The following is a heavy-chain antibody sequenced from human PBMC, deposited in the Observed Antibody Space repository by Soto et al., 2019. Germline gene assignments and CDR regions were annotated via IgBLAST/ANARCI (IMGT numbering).Heavy chain of an antibody. Sequence: QVQLVESGGGVVQPGRSLRLSCAASGFTFSSYAMHWVRQAPGKGLEWVAVISYDGSNKYYADSVKGRFTISRDNSKNTLYLQMNSLRAEDTAVYYCARGWGGSYYYGSGSYYQTVRFDYWGQGTLVTVSS. CDR3: ARGWGGSYYYGSGSYYQTVRFDY. J-gene: IGHJ4*02. CDR2: ISYDGSNK. CDR1: GFTFSSYA. V-gene: IGHV3-30-3*01. D-gene: IGHD3-10*01.